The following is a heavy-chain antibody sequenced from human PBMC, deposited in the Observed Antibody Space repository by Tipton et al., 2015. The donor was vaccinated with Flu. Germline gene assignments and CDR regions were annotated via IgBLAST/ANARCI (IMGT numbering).Heavy chain of an antibody. D-gene: IGHD3-3*01. CDR1: GGSISSYY. V-gene: IGHV4-4*07. J-gene: IGHJ5*02. CDR3: ARDPPRHDFWGGYYGSWFDP. Sequence: TLSLTCTVSGGSISSYYWSWIRQPAGKGLEWIGRIYTSGSTNYNPSLKSRVTMSVDTSKNQFSLKLSSVTAADTAVYYCARDPPRHDFWGGYYGSWFDPWGQGTLVTVSS. CDR2: IYTSGST.